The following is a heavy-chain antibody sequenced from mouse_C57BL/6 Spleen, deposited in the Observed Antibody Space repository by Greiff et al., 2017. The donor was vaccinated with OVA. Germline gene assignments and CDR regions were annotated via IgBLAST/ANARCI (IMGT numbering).Heavy chain of an antibody. V-gene: IGHV1-15*01. Sequence: VQLQESGAELVRPGASVTLSCKASGYTFTDCEMHWVKQTPVHGLEWIGAIDPETGGTAYNQKFKGKAILTADKSSSTAYMELRSLTSEDSAVYYCTGGGNPAWFAYWGQGTLVTVSA. CDR2: IDPETGGT. D-gene: IGHD1-1*02. CDR3: TGGGNPAWFAY. CDR1: GYTFTDCE. J-gene: IGHJ3*01.